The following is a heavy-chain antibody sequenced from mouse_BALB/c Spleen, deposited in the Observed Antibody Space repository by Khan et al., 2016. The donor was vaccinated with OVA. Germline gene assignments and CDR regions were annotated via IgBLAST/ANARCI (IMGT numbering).Heavy chain of an antibody. CDR3: ARYGSSPYYAMDY. V-gene: IGHV1S136*01. CDR1: GYTFTSYV. Sequence: VQLQQSGPELVKPGASVKMSCKASGYTFTSYVMHWVKQKPGQGLEWIGYINPYNDGTKYNEKFKGKATLTSDKSSSTAYMELSSLTSEDSAVYYRARYGSSPYYAMDYWGQGTSVTVSS. CDR2: INPYNDGT. J-gene: IGHJ4*01. D-gene: IGHD1-1*01.